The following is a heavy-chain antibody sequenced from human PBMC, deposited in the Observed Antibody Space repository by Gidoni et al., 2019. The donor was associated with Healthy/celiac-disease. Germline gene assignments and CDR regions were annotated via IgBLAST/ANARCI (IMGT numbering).Heavy chain of an antibody. D-gene: IGHD6-13*01. CDR1: GYTFTGYY. CDR3: ARRAAAVQNWFDS. Sequence: QVHLVQSGAEVKKPGPSVKVSCTASGYTFTGYYMHWVRQARGQGLEWMGRIKPISGGTSYAQKFQCRVTMTRNTSINTAYMELSRLRSDDTAVYYCARRAAAVQNWFDSWGQGTLVTVSS. CDR2: IKPISGGT. J-gene: IGHJ5*01. V-gene: IGHV1-2*02.